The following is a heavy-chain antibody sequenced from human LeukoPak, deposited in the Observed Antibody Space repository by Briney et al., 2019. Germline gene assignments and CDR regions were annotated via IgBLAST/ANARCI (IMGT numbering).Heavy chain of an antibody. Sequence: ASVKVSCKASGYTFTSYDINWVRQATGQGLEWMGWMNPNSGNTGYAQKFQGRVTMTRNTSISTAYMELSSLRSDDTAVYYCARVPRKATIAAAGTRGPFDYWGQGTLVTVSS. CDR1: GYTFTSYD. V-gene: IGHV1-8*01. J-gene: IGHJ4*02. CDR3: ARVPRKATIAAAGTRGPFDY. D-gene: IGHD6-13*01. CDR2: MNPNSGNT.